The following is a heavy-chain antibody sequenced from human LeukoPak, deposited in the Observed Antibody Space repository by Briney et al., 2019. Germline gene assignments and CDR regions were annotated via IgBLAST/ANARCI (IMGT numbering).Heavy chain of an antibody. V-gene: IGHV3-23*01. D-gene: IGHD1-26*01. CDR3: AKDWWDE. J-gene: IGHJ4*02. CDR1: GFTFSSYA. CDR2: ISGSGTST. Sequence: GSLRLSCAASGFTFSSYAMSWVRQAPGKGLEWVSTISGSGTSTYYADSVKGRFTISRDISKSTLYLQMDSLRADDTAVYYCAKDWWDEWGQGTLVTVSS.